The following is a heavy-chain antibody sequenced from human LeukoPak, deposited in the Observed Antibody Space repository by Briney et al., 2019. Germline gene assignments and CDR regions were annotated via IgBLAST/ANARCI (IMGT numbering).Heavy chain of an antibody. CDR3: AKVWTAYSDDYFDY. Sequence: GGSLRLSRAASGFTFSSYGMSWVRQAPGKGLECVSSISGSGGSTNHADSVKGRFTISRDNSKNTLYLQMNSLRAEDTAVYYCAKVWTAYSDDYFDYWGQGTLVTVSS. CDR1: GFTFSSYG. CDR2: ISGSGGST. V-gene: IGHV3-23*01. J-gene: IGHJ4*02. D-gene: IGHD3/OR15-3a*01.